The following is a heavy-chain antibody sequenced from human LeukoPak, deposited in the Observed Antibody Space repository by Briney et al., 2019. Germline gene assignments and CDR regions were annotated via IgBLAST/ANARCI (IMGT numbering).Heavy chain of an antibody. CDR1: GYTFTSYG. V-gene: IGHV1-18*01. J-gene: IGHJ4*02. CDR3: ARAMDRSSWYDY. D-gene: IGHD6-13*01. Sequence: ASVKVSCKASGYTFTSYGISWVRQAPGRGLEWMGWISTSNGNINYAQKFQGRVIMTTDTSSTTAYMELRSLRSDDTAVYYCARAMDRSSWYDYWGQGTLVTVSS. CDR2: ISTSNGNI.